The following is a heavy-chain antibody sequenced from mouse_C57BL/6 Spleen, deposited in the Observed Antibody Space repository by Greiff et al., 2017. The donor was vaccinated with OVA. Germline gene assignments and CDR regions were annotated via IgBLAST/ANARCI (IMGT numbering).Heavy chain of an antibody. Sequence: QVQLQQPGAELVRPGSSVKLSCKASGYTFTSYWMHWVKQRPIQGLEWIGNIDPSDSETHYNQKFKDKATLTVDKSSSTAYMQLSSLTSEDSAVYYCARSRDYAGFDYWGQGTTLTVSS. V-gene: IGHV1-52*01. CDR3: ARSRDYAGFDY. CDR2: IDPSDSET. J-gene: IGHJ2*01. CDR1: GYTFTSYW. D-gene: IGHD1-1*01.